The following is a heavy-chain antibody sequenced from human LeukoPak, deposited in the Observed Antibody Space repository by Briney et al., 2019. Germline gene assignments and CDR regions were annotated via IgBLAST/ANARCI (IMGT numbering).Heavy chain of an antibody. CDR2: IIPIFGTA. J-gene: IGHJ4*02. D-gene: IGHD6-6*01. CDR1: GGTFSSYA. CDR3: ARDGDRRSSSFY. V-gene: IGHV1-69*05. Sequence: ASVKVSCKASGGTFSSYAISWVRQAPGQGLEWMGGIIPIFGTANYAQKFQGRVTITTDESTSTAYMELSSLRSEDTAVYYCARDGDRRSSSFYWGQGTLVTVSS.